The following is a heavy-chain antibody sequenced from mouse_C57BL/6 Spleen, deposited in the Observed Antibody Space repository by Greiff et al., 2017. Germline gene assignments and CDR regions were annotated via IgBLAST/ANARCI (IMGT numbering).Heavy chain of an antibody. J-gene: IGHJ2*01. D-gene: IGHD1-1*01. CDR3: TRDPLITTVVEDYFDY. CDR2: IDPETGGT. Sequence: VKLVESGAELVRPGASVTLSCKASGYTFTDYEMHWVKQTPVHGLEWIGAIDPETGGTAYNQKFKGKAILTADKSSSTAYMELRSLTSEDSAVYYCTRDPLITTVVEDYFDYWGQGTTLTVSS. CDR1: GYTFTDYE. V-gene: IGHV1-15*01.